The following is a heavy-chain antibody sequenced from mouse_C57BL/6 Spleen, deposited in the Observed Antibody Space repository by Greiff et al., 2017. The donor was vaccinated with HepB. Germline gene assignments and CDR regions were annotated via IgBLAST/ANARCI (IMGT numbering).Heavy chain of an antibody. CDR3: ARYHGSSLAWFAY. V-gene: IGHV1-50*01. D-gene: IGHD1-1*01. J-gene: IGHJ3*01. Sequence: QVQLQQPGAELVKPGASVKLSCKASGYTFTSYWMQWVNQRPGQGLEWIGEIDPSDSYTNYNQKFKGKATLTVDTSSSTAYMQLSSLTSEDSAVYYCARYHGSSLAWFAYWGQGTLVTVSA. CDR2: IDPSDSYT. CDR1: GYTFTSYW.